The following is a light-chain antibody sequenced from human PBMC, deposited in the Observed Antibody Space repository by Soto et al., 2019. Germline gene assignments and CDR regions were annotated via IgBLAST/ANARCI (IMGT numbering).Light chain of an antibody. CDR3: QHYTSYYPA. CDR2: EAS. Sequence: DIQMTQSPSSLSAFAGDRVTLTCRASQSVSNWLAWYQQKPGKAPKLLISEASILESGVPSRFSGSGSGTEFTLTITSLQPEDSASYYCQHYTSYYPAFGQGTKVDIK. V-gene: IGKV1-5*01. CDR1: QSVSNW. J-gene: IGKJ1*01.